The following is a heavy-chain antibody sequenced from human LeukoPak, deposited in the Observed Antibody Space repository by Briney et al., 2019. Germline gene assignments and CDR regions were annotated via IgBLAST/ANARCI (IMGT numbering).Heavy chain of an antibody. D-gene: IGHD3-9*01. V-gene: IGHV3-11*01. Sequence: GGSLRLSCAASGFTFSDYYMSWIRQVPGKGLEWVASISSSGTTIYYADSVKGRFTISRDNAKNSLYLQMNSLRAEDTAVYYCARGGYDILTGYYTTPDYWGQGTLVTVSS. J-gene: IGHJ4*02. CDR2: ISSSGTTI. CDR3: ARGGYDILTGYYTTPDY. CDR1: GFTFSDYY.